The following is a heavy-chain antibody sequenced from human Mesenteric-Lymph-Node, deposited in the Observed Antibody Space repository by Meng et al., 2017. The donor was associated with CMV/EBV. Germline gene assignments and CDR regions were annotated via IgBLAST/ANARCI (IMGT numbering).Heavy chain of an antibody. CDR3: ARVDVVPAAGGAFDV. Sequence: SLKISCAASGFTFDDYAMYWVRQAPGKGLEWVSGISWNSENIGYADSVKGRFTISRDNAKNSLYLQMSSLRAEDTAVYYCARVDVVPAAGGAFDVWGQGTMVTVSS. D-gene: IGHD2-2*01. CDR2: ISWNSENI. V-gene: IGHV3-9*01. J-gene: IGHJ3*01. CDR1: GFTFDDYA.